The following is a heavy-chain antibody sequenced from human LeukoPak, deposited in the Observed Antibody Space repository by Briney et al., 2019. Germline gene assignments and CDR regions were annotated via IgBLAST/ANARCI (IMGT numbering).Heavy chain of an antibody. D-gene: IGHD3-10*01. J-gene: IGHJ6*02. CDR3: TKTSGVAIFYGMDV. V-gene: IGHV3-9*01. CDR2: ISWNSGNI. Sequence: GGSLRLSCAASGFTFDDYAMHWVRQAPGKGLEWVAGISWNSGNIDYVASVKGRFTISRDNAKNSLYLQMNSLRVEDTAFYYCTKTSGVAIFYGMDVWVQGTTVTVSS. CDR1: GFTFDDYA.